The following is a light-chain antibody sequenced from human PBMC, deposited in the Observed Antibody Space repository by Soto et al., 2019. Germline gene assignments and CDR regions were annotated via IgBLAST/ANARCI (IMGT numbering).Light chain of an antibody. CDR2: DVT. J-gene: IGLJ2*01. CDR1: SSDIGGDNF. CDR3: CSYAASYVI. V-gene: IGLV2-11*01. Sequence: QSVLTQPRSVSGSPGQSVTISCTGTSSDIGGDNFVSWYQHHPGKSPKLMIYDVTKRPSGVPDRFSGSKSGNTASLTISGLQAGDEADYFCCSYAASYVILGGGTKLTVL.